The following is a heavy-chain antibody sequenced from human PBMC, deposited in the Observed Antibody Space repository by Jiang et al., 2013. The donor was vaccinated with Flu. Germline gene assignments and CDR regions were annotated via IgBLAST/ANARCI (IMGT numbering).Heavy chain of an antibody. CDR3: ARGNRWPGAGQSYSSASESPKDF. Sequence: SAKVSCKASGYTFIGYYMHWVRQAPGQGLEWMGWINPNSGGTNYAQKFQGRVTLTRDTSITTAYMDLSGLTSDDTAVYYCARGNRWPGAGQSYSSASESPKDFWGQGTLVSVSS. J-gene: IGHJ4*02. D-gene: IGHD3-10*01. CDR1: GYTFIGYY. V-gene: IGHV1-2*02. CDR2: INPNSGGT.